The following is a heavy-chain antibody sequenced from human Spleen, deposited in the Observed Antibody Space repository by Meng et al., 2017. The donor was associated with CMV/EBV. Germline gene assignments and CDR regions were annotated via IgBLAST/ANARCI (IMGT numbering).Heavy chain of an antibody. CDR3: ARGPLFDY. CDR2: SNHSGST. J-gene: IGHJ4*02. V-gene: IGHV4-34*01. CDR1: GGSCRGYY. Sequence: TLSLACAVYGGSCRGYYWSWHRQPPGKGLEWIGESNHSGSTNYSPSLKSRVTISVDTSKNQFSLKLSSVTAADTAVYYCARGPLFDYWGQGSLVTVSS.